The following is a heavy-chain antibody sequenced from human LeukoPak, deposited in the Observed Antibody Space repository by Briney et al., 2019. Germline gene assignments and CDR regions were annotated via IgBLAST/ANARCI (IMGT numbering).Heavy chain of an antibody. D-gene: IGHD6-13*01. V-gene: IGHV1-46*01. Sequence: GASVKVSCTASGYTFTSYYMHWVRQAPGQGLEWMGIINPSGGSTSYAQKFQGRVTMTRDTSTSTVYMELSSLRSEDTAVYYCAREEVAAADVPPMGPDNWGQGTLVTVSS. CDR2: INPSGGST. CDR3: AREEVAAADVPPMGPDN. J-gene: IGHJ4*02. CDR1: GYTFTSYY.